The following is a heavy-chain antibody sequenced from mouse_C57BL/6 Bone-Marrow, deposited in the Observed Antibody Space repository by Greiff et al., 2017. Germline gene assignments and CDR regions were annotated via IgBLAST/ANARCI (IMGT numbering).Heavy chain of an antibody. CDR1: GYTFTSYD. Sequence: VQLQQSGPELVKPGASVKLSCKASGYTFTSYDINWVKQRPGQGLEWIGWIYPRDGSTKYNEKFKGKATLTVDTSSSTAYMELHSLTSEDSAVYFCARGYSSGYWSFDVWGRGTTVTVSA. J-gene: IGHJ1*03. D-gene: IGHD1-1*01. V-gene: IGHV1-85*01. CDR3: ARGYSSGYWSFDV. CDR2: IYPRDGST.